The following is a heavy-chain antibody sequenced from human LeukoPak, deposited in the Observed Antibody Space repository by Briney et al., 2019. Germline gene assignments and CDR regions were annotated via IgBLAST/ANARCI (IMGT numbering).Heavy chain of an antibody. V-gene: IGHV4-34*01. CDR2: INHSEST. CDR1: GGSFSGYY. CDR3: ARGFDSSGYYSDAFDI. J-gene: IGHJ3*02. Sequence: SETLSLTCAVYGGSFSGYYWSWLRQPPGKGLEWIGEINHSESTNYNPSLKSRVTISVDTSKNQFSLKLSSVTAADTAVYYCARGFDSSGYYSDAFDIWGQGTMVTVSS. D-gene: IGHD3-22*01.